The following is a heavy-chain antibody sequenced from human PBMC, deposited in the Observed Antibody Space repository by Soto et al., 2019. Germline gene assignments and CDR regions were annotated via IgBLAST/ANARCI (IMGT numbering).Heavy chain of an antibody. J-gene: IGHJ5*01. CDR2: MHRNGGST. CDR3: ARDHRWGYEYGDYGDS. CDR1: GFSLDEYG. V-gene: IGHV3-20*03. Sequence: EVQLVESGGGVVRPGGSLRLAFAVSGFSLDEYGMSWVRQAPGKGPEWVSGMHRNGGSTGYADSVKGRFTISRDDAKNSLYLQMNSLRAEDTAFYYCARDHRWGYEYGDYGDSWGHGTLVTVSS. D-gene: IGHD4-17*01.